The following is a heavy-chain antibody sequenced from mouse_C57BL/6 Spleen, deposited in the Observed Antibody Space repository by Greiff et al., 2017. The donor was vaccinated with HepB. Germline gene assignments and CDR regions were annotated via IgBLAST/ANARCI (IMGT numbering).Heavy chain of an antibody. CDR2: INPSSGYT. J-gene: IGHJ3*01. D-gene: IGHD2-3*01. V-gene: IGHV1-4*01. CDR1: GYTFTSYT. CDR3: ASASDRYQAWFAY. Sequence: VQLQQSGAELARPGASVKMSCKASGYTFTSYTMHWVKQRPGQGLEWIGYINPSSGYTKYNQKFKDKATLTADKSSSTAYMQLSSLTSEDSAVYYCASASDRYQAWFAYWGQGTLVTVSA.